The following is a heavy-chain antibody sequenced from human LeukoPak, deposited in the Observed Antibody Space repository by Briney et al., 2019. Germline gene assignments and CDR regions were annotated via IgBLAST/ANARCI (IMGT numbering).Heavy chain of an antibody. CDR2: INQDGSEK. V-gene: IGHV3-7*01. CDR3: ARDGFAVAYDY. Sequence: PGGSLRLSCATSGFSFSTYWMSWVRQAPGKGLEWVAKINQDGSEKYFVDSVKGRFTISRDNAKKSLYLEMNMLRVEDTALYYCARDGFAVAYDYWGQGTLVTVSS. J-gene: IGHJ4*02. CDR1: GFSFSTYW. D-gene: IGHD4-23*01.